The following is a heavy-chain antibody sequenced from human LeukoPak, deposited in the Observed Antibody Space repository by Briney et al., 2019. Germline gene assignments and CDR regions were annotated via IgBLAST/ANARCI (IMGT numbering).Heavy chain of an antibody. J-gene: IGHJ4*02. CDR2: ISGSGGST. CDR1: GFTFSSYA. V-gene: IGHV3-23*01. D-gene: IGHD3-16*02. CDR3: AKDATFGGVIVIGSFAY. Sequence: GGSLRLSCAASGFTFSSYAMSWVRQAPGKGLEWVSAISGSGGSTYYADSVKGRFTISRDNSKNTLYLQMNSLRAEDTAVYYCAKDATFGGVIVIGSFAYWGQGTLVTVSS.